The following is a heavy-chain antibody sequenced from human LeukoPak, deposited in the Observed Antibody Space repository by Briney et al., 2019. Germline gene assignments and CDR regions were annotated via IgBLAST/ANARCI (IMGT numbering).Heavy chain of an antibody. J-gene: IGHJ4*02. D-gene: IGHD1-1*01. CDR3: ARDPPAVTTNTYG. Sequence: TGGSLRLSCAVSGLTFSNHAMTWVRQAPGKGLEGGSLIYSDGSTSYADSVKGRFTISRDNSKNTLYLQMNSLRVEDTAVYYCARDPPAVTTNTYGWGQGTLVTVSS. CDR2: IYSDGST. V-gene: IGHV3-66*01. CDR1: GLTFSNHA.